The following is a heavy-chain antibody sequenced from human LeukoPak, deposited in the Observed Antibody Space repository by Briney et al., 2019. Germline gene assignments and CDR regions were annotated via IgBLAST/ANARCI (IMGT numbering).Heavy chain of an antibody. V-gene: IGHV3-73*01. CDR1: GFTFSGSA. J-gene: IGHJ4*02. CDR2: IRSKANRYAT. Sequence: GGSLRLSCAASGFTFSGSAMHWVRQASGKGLEWVGRIRSKANRYATAYAASVKGRFTISRDDSKNTAYLQMNSLKTEDTAVYYCTRHEITMVRGVIITLDYWGQGTLVTVSS. CDR3: TRHEITMVRGVIITLDY. D-gene: IGHD3-10*01.